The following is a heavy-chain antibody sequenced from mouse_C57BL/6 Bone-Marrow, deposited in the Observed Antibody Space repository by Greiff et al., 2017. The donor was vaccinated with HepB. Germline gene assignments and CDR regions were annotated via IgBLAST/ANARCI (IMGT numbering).Heavy chain of an antibody. Sequence: QVQLKESGAELARPGASVKLSCKASGYTFTSYGISWVKQRTGQGLEWIGEIYPRSGNTYYNEKFKGKATLTADKSSSTAYMELRSLTSEDSAVYFCARSSITTVAPSGFDYWGQGTTLTVSS. CDR1: GYTFTSYG. J-gene: IGHJ2*01. CDR3: ARSSITTVAPSGFDY. CDR2: IYPRSGNT. D-gene: IGHD1-1*01. V-gene: IGHV1-81*01.